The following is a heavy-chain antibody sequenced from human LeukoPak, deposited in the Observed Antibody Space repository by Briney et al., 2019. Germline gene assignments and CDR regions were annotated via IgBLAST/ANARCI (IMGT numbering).Heavy chain of an antibody. Sequence: GASVKVSCKVTGYSLTELPMHWVRQAPGKGLGWMGGFDPEDGETIYAQRFQGRVTMTEDTSTDTAYMEPRSLRSEDTAVYYCATANDMITFGGVIVNVDWFDPWGQGTLVTVSS. CDR3: ATANDMITFGGVIVNVDWFDP. CDR1: GYSLTELP. CDR2: FDPEDGET. V-gene: IGHV1-24*01. J-gene: IGHJ5*02. D-gene: IGHD3-16*02.